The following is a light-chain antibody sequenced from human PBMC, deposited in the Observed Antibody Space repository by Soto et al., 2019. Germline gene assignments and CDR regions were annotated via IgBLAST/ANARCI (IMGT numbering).Light chain of an antibody. CDR3: AAWDDSLNGNVV. J-gene: IGLJ2*01. CDR1: TSNIGRNS. V-gene: IGLV1-44*01. CDR2: GNN. Sequence: QAVVTQPPSASGTPGQRVTISCSGGTSNIGRNSVSWYRQLPGSAPKLLIYGNNLRPSGVPDRFSGSKSGTSASLAISGLQSEDEADYYCAAWDDSLNGNVVFGGGTKLTVL.